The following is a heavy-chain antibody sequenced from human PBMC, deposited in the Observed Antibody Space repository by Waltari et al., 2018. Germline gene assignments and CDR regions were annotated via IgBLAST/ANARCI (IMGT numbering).Heavy chain of an antibody. D-gene: IGHD2-2*01. CDR2: RKRNSGDR. V-gene: IGHV1-2*06. Sequence: QVQLVQSGAEVKKPGASVKVSCKASGYTLTSYYMHWVRQAPGQGPEWRGRRKRNSGDRNYARKFQDRVTRTRDTSVNTAYMGVGRLTSDDTAVYFCARESAFSTSWYPGFDPWGQGTLVTVAS. CDR3: ARESAFSTSWYPGFDP. J-gene: IGHJ5*02. CDR1: GYTLTSYY.